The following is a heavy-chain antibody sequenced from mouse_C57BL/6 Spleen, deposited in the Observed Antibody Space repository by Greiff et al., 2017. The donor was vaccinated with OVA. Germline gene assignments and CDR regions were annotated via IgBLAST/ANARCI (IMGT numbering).Heavy chain of an antibody. D-gene: IGHD3-1*01. Sequence: VQLQQSGAELAKPGASVKLSCKASGYTFTSYWMHWVKQRPGQGLEWIGYINPSSGYTKYNQKFKDKATLTADKSSSTAYMQLSSLTYEDSAVYYCASPLSAYYYAMDYWGQGTSVTVCS. V-gene: IGHV1-7*01. CDR1: GYTFTSYW. CDR2: INPSSGYT. CDR3: ASPLSAYYYAMDY. J-gene: IGHJ4*01.